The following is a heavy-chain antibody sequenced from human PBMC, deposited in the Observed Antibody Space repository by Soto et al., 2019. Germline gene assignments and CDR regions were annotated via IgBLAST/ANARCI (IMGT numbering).Heavy chain of an antibody. CDR2: VSGYNGDT. V-gene: IGHV1-18*01. D-gene: IGHD2-21*01. J-gene: IGHJ4*02. CDR3: GRGKYGEVDAY. CDR1: GYTFTSYG. Sequence: QIQVVQSGDEVKQPGASVKVSCKASGYTFTSYGINWVRKAPGHGLEWVGWVSGYNGDTYYAQKFQDRVTMTKDVGTTTAYRELRSLRSGDSVVYYWGRGKYGEVDAYWGQGTRVSV.